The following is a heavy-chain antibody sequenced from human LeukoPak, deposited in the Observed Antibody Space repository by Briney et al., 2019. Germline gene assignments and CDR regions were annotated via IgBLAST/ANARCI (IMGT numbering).Heavy chain of an antibody. CDR1: GYTFTGYY. Sequence: GASVKVSCKASGYTFTGYYMHWVRQAPGQGLEWMGWMNPNSGNTGYAQKFQGRVTMTRNTSISTAYMELSSLRSEDTAVYYCARFERLDYYYYMDVWGKGTTVTVSS. D-gene: IGHD6-25*01. V-gene: IGHV1-8*02. CDR2: MNPNSGNT. CDR3: ARFERLDYYYYMDV. J-gene: IGHJ6*03.